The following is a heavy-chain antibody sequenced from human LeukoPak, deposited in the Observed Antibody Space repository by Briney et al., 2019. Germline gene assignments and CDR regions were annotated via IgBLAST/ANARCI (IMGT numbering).Heavy chain of an antibody. D-gene: IGHD3-10*01. V-gene: IGHV4-59*01. CDR1: GGSISSYY. CDR2: IYYSGST. Sequence: SETLSLTCTISGGSISSYYWSWIRQPPGKGLEWIGYIYYSGSTNYTPSLKSRITISVDTSRNQFSLKLNSVTAADTAVYYCARSGRGSSAGFDYWGQGTLVTVSS. CDR3: ARSGRGSSAGFDY. J-gene: IGHJ4*02.